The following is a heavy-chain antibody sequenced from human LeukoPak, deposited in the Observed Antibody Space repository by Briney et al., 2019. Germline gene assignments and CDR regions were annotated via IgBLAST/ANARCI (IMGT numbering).Heavy chain of an antibody. CDR1: GGSISSYY. CDR3: AREFSDDSSGYRYYFDY. J-gene: IGHJ4*02. D-gene: IGHD3-22*01. V-gene: IGHV4-4*07. Sequence: RSSETLSLTCTVSGGSISSYYWSWIRQPAGKGLEWIGRIYTSGSTNYNPSLKSRVTMSVDTSKNQFSLKLSSVTAADTAVYYCAREFSDDSSGYRYYFDYWGQGTLVTVSS. CDR2: IYTSGST.